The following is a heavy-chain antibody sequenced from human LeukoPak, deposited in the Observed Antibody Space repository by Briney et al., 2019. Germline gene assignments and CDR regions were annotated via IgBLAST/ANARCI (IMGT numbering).Heavy chain of an antibody. CDR3: ANSRGAVAGAPDY. J-gene: IGHJ4*02. CDR2: ISGSGGST. V-gene: IGHV3-23*01. D-gene: IGHD6-19*01. CDR1: GFTFSSYA. Sequence: PGGSLRLSCAASGFTFSSYAMNWVRQAPGKGLEWVSAISGSGGSTYYADSVKGRFTISRDNPKNTLYLQMNSLRAEDTAVYYCANSRGAVAGAPDYWGQGTLVTVSS.